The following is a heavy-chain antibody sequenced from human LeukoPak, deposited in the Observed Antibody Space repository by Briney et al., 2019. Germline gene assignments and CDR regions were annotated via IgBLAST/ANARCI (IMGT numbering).Heavy chain of an antibody. CDR1: GYTFTSYA. D-gene: IGHD3-22*01. Sequence: GASVKVSCKASGYTFTSYAMHWVRQAPGQRLEWMGWINAGNGNTKYSQKFQGRVTITRDTSASTAYMELSSLRSEDTAVYYCARDPPYYYDSSGEGAFDIWGQGTMVTVSS. CDR2: INAGNGNT. J-gene: IGHJ3*02. CDR3: ARDPPYYYDSSGEGAFDI. V-gene: IGHV1-3*01.